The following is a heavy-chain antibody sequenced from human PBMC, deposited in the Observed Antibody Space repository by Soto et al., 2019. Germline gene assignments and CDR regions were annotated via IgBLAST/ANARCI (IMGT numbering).Heavy chain of an antibody. Sequence: GGSLRLSCAASGFTFSSYSMNWVRQAPGKGLEWVSSISSSSSYIYYADSVKGRFTISRDNAKNSLYLQMNSLRAEDTAVYYCARDQTLAVAGLNYWGQGTLVTVSS. CDR1: GFTFSSYS. CDR2: ISSSSSYI. V-gene: IGHV3-21*01. J-gene: IGHJ4*02. CDR3: ARDQTLAVAGLNY. D-gene: IGHD6-19*01.